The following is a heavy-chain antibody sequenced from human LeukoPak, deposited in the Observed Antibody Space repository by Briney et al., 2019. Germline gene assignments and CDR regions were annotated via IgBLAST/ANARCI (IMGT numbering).Heavy chain of an antibody. D-gene: IGHD5-18*01. CDR2: IYYNGGT. J-gene: IGHJ4*02. CDR1: GASLGSYS. V-gene: IGHV4-59*01. CDR3: ARGGYIYGL. Sequence: SETLSLTCIVSGASLGSYSWSWIRQPPGKGLEWIGYIYYNGGTNYNPSLKSGLTMSIDTSKNQISLKLRSVTLADSAMYYCARGGYIYGLWGQGTLVTVSS.